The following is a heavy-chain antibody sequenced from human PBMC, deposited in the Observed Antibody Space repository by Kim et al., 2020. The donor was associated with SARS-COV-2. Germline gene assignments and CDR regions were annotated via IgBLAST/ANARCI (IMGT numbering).Heavy chain of an antibody. CDR3: ARGPNPSGHPDSDAFDI. J-gene: IGHJ3*02. Sequence: SQTLSLTCAISGDSVSSNSAAWNWIRQSPSRGLEWLGRTYYRSKWYNDYAVSVKSRITINPDTSKNQFSLQLNSVTPEDTAVYYCARGPNPSGHPDSDAFDIWGQGTMVTVSS. V-gene: IGHV6-1*01. CDR1: GDSVSSNSAA. CDR2: TYYRSKWYN. D-gene: IGHD2-21*02.